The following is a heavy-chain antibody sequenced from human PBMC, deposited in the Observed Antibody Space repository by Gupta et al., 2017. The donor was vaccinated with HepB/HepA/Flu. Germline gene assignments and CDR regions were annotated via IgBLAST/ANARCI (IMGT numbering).Heavy chain of an antibody. J-gene: IGHJ3*02. V-gene: IGHV3-21*02. Sequence: QLVESGGGLVKPGGSLRLSCAASGFTFSAYTMNWVRQAPGKGLEWVSAISSGSTYIYYSDSVKGRFTVSRDNAKNSLYLQMNSLRPEDTAVYYCTRDPEDCGSGACYSDAFDIWGQGTTLTVSS. CDR3: TRDPEDCGSGACYSDAFDI. CDR2: ISSGSTYI. CDR1: GFTFSAYT. D-gene: IGHD2-15*01.